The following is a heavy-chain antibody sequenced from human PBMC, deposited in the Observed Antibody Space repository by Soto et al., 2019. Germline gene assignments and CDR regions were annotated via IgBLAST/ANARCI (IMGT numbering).Heavy chain of an antibody. CDR1: GGSITSGNSYS. D-gene: IGHD3-10*01. CDR3: ARAVAPFFGTWLDP. V-gene: IGHV4-30-2*01. Sequence: TLSLPCAFSGGSITSGNSYSWSWIRQPPGKGLEWIGSSSHTGCTSYNPSLKSRLTMSVDKSKNQFSLRLSSVTAADMAVYCCARAVAPFFGTWLDPWGQGILVTVSS. CDR2: SSHTGCT. J-gene: IGHJ5*02.